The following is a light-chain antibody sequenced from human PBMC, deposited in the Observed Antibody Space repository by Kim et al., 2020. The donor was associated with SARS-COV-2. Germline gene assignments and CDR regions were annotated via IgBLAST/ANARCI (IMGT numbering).Light chain of an antibody. V-gene: IGLV1-44*01. CDR3: AVWDDILSSPV. Sequence: GQTVTISCSGSSSKIGKNTVNWFQPFPGTAPQLLISAYDQRPSGIPDRFSGSKSGTSASLVISGLQSEDEADYYCAVWDDILSSPVFGGGTQLTVL. CDR2: AYD. J-gene: IGLJ3*02. CDR1: SSKIGKNT.